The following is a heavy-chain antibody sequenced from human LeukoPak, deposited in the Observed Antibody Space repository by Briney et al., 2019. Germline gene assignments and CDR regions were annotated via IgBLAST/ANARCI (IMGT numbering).Heavy chain of an antibody. CDR1: GITFSRSW. Sequence: PGGSLRLSCAASGITFSRSWMSWVRQAPGKGLEWVAFIKEDGGEIFYVDSVKGRFTISRDNSKNTLYLQMNSLRAEDTAVYYCAKWGYSSSWYYFQHWGQGTLVTVSS. J-gene: IGHJ1*01. CDR3: AKWGYSSSWYYFQH. D-gene: IGHD6-13*01. V-gene: IGHV3-7*02. CDR2: IKEDGGEI.